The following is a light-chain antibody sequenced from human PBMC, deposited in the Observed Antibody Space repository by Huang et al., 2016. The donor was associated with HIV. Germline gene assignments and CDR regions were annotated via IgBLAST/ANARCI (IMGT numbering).Light chain of an antibody. Sequence: EIVLTQSPATLSLSPGERATLSCRASQGGSSYLAWYQQKPGQAPRLLIYDAANRDTGIPARFRGSGSGTEFTLTISSLEPEDCAVYYCQQSSNWPWTFGQGTKGDIK. V-gene: IGKV3-11*01. J-gene: IGKJ1*01. CDR2: DAA. CDR3: QQSSNWPWT. CDR1: QGGSSY.